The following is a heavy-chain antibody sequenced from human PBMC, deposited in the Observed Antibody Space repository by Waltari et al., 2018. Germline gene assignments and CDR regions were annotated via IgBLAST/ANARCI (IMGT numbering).Heavy chain of an antibody. V-gene: IGHV1-24*01. D-gene: IGHD6-19*01. Sequence: QVQLVQSGAEVKKPGASVKVSCKVSGYTLTELSMHWVRQAPGKGLEWMGGCDPEDGETIDAQKVQGRVTMTEDTSTDTAYMELSSLRSEDTAVYYCATGDIAVAGSYYYYYGMDVWGQGTTVTVSS. CDR1: GYTLTELS. CDR2: CDPEDGET. CDR3: ATGDIAVAGSYYYYYGMDV. J-gene: IGHJ6*02.